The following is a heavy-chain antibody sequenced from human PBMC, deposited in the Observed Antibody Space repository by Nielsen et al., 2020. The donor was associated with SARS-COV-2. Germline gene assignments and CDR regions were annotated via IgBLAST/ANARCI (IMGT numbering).Heavy chain of an antibody. CDR2: INHSGSP. CDR1: GGSFSGHY. J-gene: IGHJ5*02. V-gene: IGHV4-34*01. CDR3: AIPVKGGWFDP. Sequence: SETLSPTCAVYGGSFSGHYWSWIRQPPGKGLEWIGEINHSGSPNYNPSLKSRVTISVDTSKNQFSLKLSSVTAADTAVYYCAIPVKGGWFDPWGQGTLVTVSS. D-gene: IGHD2-15*01.